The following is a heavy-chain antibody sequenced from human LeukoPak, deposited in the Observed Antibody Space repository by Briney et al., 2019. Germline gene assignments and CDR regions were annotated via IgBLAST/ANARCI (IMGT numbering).Heavy chain of an antibody. CDR1: GFTFSSYG. CDR2: IWYDGSNK. D-gene: IGHD5-12*01. Sequence: GGSLRLSCATSGFTFSSYGMHWVRQAPGKGLEWVAVIWYDGSNKYYADSVKGRFTISRDNSKNTLYLQMNSLRAEDTAVYYCARDRGYSGYTTAGIFDYWGQGTLVTVSS. CDR3: ARDRGYSGYTTAGIFDY. J-gene: IGHJ4*02. V-gene: IGHV3-33*01.